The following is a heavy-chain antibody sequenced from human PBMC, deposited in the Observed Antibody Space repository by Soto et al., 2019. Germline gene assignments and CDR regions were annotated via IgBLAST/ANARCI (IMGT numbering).Heavy chain of an antibody. CDR2: ISGGVGNT. V-gene: IGHV3-23*01. D-gene: IGHD3-3*01. J-gene: IGHJ5*02. CDR1: GFTFRSYS. CDR3: ALGGVADWFDP. Sequence: EVQLLESGGGMIQPGGSLRLSCAASGFTFRSYSMSWVRQAPGKGLEWDSSISGGVGNTYYVESVQGRFTISRDNSKKTLFLQRNSLRADDTAVYYCALGGVADWFDPWGHGTLVTVSS.